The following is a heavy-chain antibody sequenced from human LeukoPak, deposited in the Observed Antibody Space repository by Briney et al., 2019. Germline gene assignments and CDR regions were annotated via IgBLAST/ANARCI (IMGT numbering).Heavy chain of an antibody. CDR2: IIPIFGTA. CDR3: ARFASSGWYWFDP. Sequence: SVKVSSKASGGPFISYAISWVRPAPGQGLEWMGGIIPIFGTANYAQKFQGRVTITADESTSTAYMELSSLRSEDTAVYYCARFASSGWYWFDPWGQGTLVTVSS. V-gene: IGHV1-69*01. D-gene: IGHD6-19*01. J-gene: IGHJ5*02. CDR1: GGPFISYA.